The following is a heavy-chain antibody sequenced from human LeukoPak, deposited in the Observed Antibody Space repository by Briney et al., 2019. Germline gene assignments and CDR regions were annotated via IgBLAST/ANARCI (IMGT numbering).Heavy chain of an antibody. J-gene: IGHJ4*02. D-gene: IGHD2-21*01. V-gene: IGHV4-39*07. CDR1: GASISSSSYY. CDR2: IYYSGST. Sequence: SETLSLTCTVSGASISSSSYYWGWIRQPPGKGLEWIGSIYYSGSTYYNPSLKSRVTISVDTSKNQFSLNLSSVTAADTAVYYCARGVVIAPQTFDYWGQGILVTVSS. CDR3: ARGVVIAPQTFDY.